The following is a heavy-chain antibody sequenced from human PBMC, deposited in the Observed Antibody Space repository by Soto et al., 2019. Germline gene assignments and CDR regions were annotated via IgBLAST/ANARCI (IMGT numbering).Heavy chain of an antibody. CDR1: GGTFSTSS. Sequence: QVQLVQSGAEVKKPGSSVKVSCKASGGTFSTSSISWVRQAPGQGLEWMGGIIPMLGKTNYAQKFQGRVTITADEATSTASMDLSSVRSDDTAVYYCAKDILEWLFGSGDYYYYGMDVWGQGTTVTVSS. D-gene: IGHD3-3*01. CDR3: AKDILEWLFGSGDYYYYGMDV. V-gene: IGHV1-69*12. CDR2: IIPMLGKT. J-gene: IGHJ6*02.